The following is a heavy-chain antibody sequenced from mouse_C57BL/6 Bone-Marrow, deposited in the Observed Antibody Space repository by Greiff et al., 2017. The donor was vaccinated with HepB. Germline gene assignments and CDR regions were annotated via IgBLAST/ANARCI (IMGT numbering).Heavy chain of an antibody. CDR1: GFTFSNYW. J-gene: IGHJ3*01. CDR2: IRLKSDNYAT. Sequence: EVKLVESGGGLVQPGGSMKLSCVASGFTFSNYWMNWVRQSPEKGLEWVAQIRLKSDNYATHYAESVKGRFTISRDDSKSSVYLQMNNLRAEDTGIYYCTGIYDGSAWFAYWGQGTLVTVSA. D-gene: IGHD2-3*01. CDR3: TGIYDGSAWFAY. V-gene: IGHV6-3*01.